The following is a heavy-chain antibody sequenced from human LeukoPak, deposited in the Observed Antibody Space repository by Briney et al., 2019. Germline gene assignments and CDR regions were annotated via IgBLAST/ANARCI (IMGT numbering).Heavy chain of an antibody. CDR3: TTDPADYITMTAC. D-gene: IGHD3-22*01. CDR2: VKSKTDGGTT. V-gene: IGHV3-15*01. CDR1: GFTFSNAW. Sequence: GGSLRLSCAASGFTFSNAWMSWVRQAPGKGLEWVGRVKSKTDGGTTDYAAPVKGRFTISRDDSKNTLYLQMNSLKTEDTAVYYCTTDPADYITMTACWGQGTLVTVSS. J-gene: IGHJ4*02.